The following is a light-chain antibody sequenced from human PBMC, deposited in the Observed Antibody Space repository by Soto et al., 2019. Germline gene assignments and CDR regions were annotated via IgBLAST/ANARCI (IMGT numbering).Light chain of an antibody. J-gene: IGKJ1*01. CDR2: AAS. Sequence: DIQMTQFPSSLSASVGEGGTITSLASQSIYNYLNWYQQKPGKAPKLLIYAASSLQSGVPSRFSGSGSGTDFTLTISSLQPEDFATYYCQKSYSAPRKFGQGTTVDIK. V-gene: IGKV1-39*01. CDR1: QSIYNY. CDR3: QKSYSAPRK.